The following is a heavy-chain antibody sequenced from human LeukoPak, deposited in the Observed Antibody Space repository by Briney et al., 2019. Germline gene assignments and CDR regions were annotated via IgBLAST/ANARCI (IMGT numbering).Heavy chain of an antibody. D-gene: IGHD3-22*01. CDR2: MNPNSGNT. V-gene: IGHV1-8*02. J-gene: IGHJ4*02. CDR3: AKVLRVRYDSSGYGVY. Sequence: AASVKVSCKASGYTFTSYGISWVRQAPGQGLEWMGWMNPNSGNTGYAQKFQGRVTMTRNTSISTAYMELNSLRAEDTAVYYCAKVLRVRYDSSGYGVYWGQGTLVTVSS. CDR1: GYTFTSYG.